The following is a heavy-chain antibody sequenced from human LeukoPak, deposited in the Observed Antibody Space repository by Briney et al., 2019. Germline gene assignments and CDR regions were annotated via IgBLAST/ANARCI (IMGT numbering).Heavy chain of an antibody. CDR2: ISSSDDGT. J-gene: IGHJ4*02. CDR3: AKAPVTSCRGAFCYPLDS. CDR1: GFSLSSYA. Sequence: GGSLRLSCAASGFSLSSYAMSWVRQAPGKGLEWVSAISSSDDGTYHAGSVRGRFTISRDSSKNTLYLQMNNLRTEDAAIYYCAKAPVTSCRGAFCYPLDSWGQGTLVTVSS. V-gene: IGHV3-23*01. D-gene: IGHD2-15*01.